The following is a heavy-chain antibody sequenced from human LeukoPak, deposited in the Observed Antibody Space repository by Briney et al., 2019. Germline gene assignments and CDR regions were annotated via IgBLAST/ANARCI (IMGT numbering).Heavy chain of an antibody. V-gene: IGHV4-34*01. CDR2: INHSGST. J-gene: IGHJ6*03. D-gene: IGHD2-2*01. CDR1: GGSFSGYY. Sequence: SETLSLTCAVYGGSFSGYYWSWIRQPPGKGLEWIGEINHSGSTNYNPSLKSRVTISVDTSKNQFSLKLSSVTAADTAVYYCARGVYCSSTSCRKTRYYYYYMDVWGKGTTVTVSS. CDR3: ARGVYCSSTSCRKTRYYYYYMDV.